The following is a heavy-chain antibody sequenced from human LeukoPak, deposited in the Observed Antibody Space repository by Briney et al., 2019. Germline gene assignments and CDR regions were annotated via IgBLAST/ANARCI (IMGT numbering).Heavy chain of an antibody. Sequence: SETLSLTCAVYGGFFSGYYWSWIRQPPGKGLEWIGEINHSGSTNYNPSLKSRGTISVDTSKNQFSLKLSSVPGADTAVYYCARRRVEWLSQPGRRRIYYFDYWGQGTLVTVSS. CDR2: INHSGST. D-gene: IGHD3-3*01. CDR1: GGFFSGYY. J-gene: IGHJ4*02. V-gene: IGHV4-34*01. CDR3: ARRRVEWLSQPGRRRIYYFDY.